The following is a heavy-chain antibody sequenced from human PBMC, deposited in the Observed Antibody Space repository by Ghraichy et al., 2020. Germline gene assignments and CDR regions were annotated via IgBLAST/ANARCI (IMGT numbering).Heavy chain of an antibody. CDR3: ARATYSSGWYGGAFDI. D-gene: IGHD6-19*01. J-gene: IGHJ3*02. Sequence: SVKVSCKASGGTFSSYAISWVRQAPGQGLEWMGGIIPIFGTANYAQKFQGRVTITADKSTSTAYMELSSLRSEDTAVYYCARATYSSGWYGGAFDIWGQGTMVTVSS. V-gene: IGHV1-69*06. CDR2: IIPIFGTA. CDR1: GGTFSSYA.